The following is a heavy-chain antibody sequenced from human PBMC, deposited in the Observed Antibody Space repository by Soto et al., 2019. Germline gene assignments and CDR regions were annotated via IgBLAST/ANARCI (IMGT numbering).Heavy chain of an antibody. CDR3: AICYCSVGSCFTCWHFDL. Sequence: QVQVVQSGAEVKKPGASVKVACKASGYSFDTFGMSWVRQAPGQGLEWMGWISIEKGDTNSAQKFQDRVTMTTDTSTRTADMALRSLTSDDTAVYYCAICYCSVGSCFTCWHFDLWGRGTLVTVSS. D-gene: IGHD2-15*01. CDR2: ISIEKGDT. J-gene: IGHJ2*01. V-gene: IGHV1-18*01. CDR1: GYSFDTFG.